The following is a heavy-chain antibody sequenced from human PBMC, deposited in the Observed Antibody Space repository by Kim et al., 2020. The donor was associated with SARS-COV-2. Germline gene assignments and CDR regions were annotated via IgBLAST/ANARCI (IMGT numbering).Heavy chain of an antibody. Sequence: STSYADSAKGRFTISRDNAKNTLYLQMNSLRAEDTAVYYCASGLGGYGYWGQGTLVTVSS. CDR3: ASGLGGYGY. J-gene: IGHJ4*02. V-gene: IGHV3-74*01. D-gene: IGHD5-12*01. CDR2: ST.